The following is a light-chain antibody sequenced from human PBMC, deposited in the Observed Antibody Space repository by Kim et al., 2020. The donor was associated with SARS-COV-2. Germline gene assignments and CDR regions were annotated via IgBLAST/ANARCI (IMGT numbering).Light chain of an antibody. J-gene: IGKJ1*01. V-gene: IGKV3-15*01. CDR1: QSVSSK. Sequence: VSPGERANLACRASQSVSSKLAWYQQKPGQGPRLLIYNASTRATGIPAGFSGSGSGTEFTLTISRLQSEDFAVYYCHHYYNWPRTFGQGTKVDIK. CDR3: HHYYNWPRT. CDR2: NAS.